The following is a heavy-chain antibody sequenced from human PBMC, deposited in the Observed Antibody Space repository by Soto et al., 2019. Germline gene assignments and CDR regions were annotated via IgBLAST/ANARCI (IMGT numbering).Heavy chain of an antibody. CDR1: GFTFSSYS. CDR3: ARDRADEGYFDY. J-gene: IGHJ4*02. Sequence: EVQLVESGGGLVQPGGSLRLSCAASGFTFSSYSMNWVRQAPGKGLEWVSYISSSNSIYHADSVKGRFTIYRDNAKNSLYLQMNSLRDEDTAVYYCARDRADEGYFDYWGQGTLVTVSS. V-gene: IGHV3-48*02. CDR2: ISSSNSI.